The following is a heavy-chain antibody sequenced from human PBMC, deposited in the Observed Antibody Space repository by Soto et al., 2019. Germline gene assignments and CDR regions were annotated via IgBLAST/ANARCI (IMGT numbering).Heavy chain of an antibody. J-gene: IGHJ4*02. D-gene: IGHD5-12*01. CDR1: GFTFTTYG. CDR3: VKHIDTGSYNFDY. CDR2: ISGNGGST. V-gene: IGHV3-23*01. Sequence: GSLRLSCAASGFTFTTYGMSWVRQGPGKGLQWVSSISGNGGSTYLADSVKGRFTISRDSSKNTLHLKMTSLRADDTAVYYCVKHIDTGSYNFDYWGQGTLVTVSS.